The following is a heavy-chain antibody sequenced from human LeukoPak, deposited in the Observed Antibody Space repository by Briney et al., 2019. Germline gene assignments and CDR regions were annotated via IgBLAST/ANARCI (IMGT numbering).Heavy chain of an antibody. J-gene: IGHJ6*02. D-gene: IGHD3-3*01. Sequence: PGGSLRLSCAASGFTFSSYSMNWVRQAPGKGLEWVSYISSSSSTIYYADSVKGRFTISRDNAKNSLYLQMNSLRAEDTAVYYCAREGYDFWSGYYPGMSHYYGMDVWGQGTTVTVSS. CDR1: GFTFSSYS. V-gene: IGHV3-48*01. CDR3: AREGYDFWSGYYPGMSHYYGMDV. CDR2: ISSSSSTI.